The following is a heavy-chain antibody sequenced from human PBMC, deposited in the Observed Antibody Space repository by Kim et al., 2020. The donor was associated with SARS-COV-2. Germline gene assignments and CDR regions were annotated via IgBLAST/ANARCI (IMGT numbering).Heavy chain of an antibody. CDR2: IYYSGST. V-gene: IGHV4-39*01. CDR1: GGSISSSSYY. J-gene: IGHJ5*02. D-gene: IGHD3-3*01. Sequence: SETLSLTCTVSGGSISSSSYYWGWIRQPPGKGLEWIGSIYYSGSTYYNPSLKSRVTISVDTSKNQFSLKLSSVTAADTAVYYCAGTYYDFWSGYFRPAQVPDPWGQGTLVTVSS. CDR3: AGTYYDFWSGYFRPAQVPDP.